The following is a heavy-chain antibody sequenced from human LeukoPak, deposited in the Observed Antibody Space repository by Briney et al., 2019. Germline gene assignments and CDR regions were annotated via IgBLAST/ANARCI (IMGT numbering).Heavy chain of an antibody. Sequence: GASVKVSCKASGYTFTDYYMYWVRQAPGQRLEWMGWINAGDGNTKYSQEFQGRVTITRDTSASTAYMELRSLRSDDTAVYYCARRLGLGYCSGGSCSTNWFDPWGQGTLVTVSS. V-gene: IGHV1/OR15-3*02. CDR3: ARRLGLGYCSGGSCSTNWFDP. D-gene: IGHD2-15*01. CDR1: GYTFTDYY. J-gene: IGHJ5*02. CDR2: INAGDGNT.